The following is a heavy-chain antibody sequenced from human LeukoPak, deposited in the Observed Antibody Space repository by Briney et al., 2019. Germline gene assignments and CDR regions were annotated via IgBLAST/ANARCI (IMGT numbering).Heavy chain of an antibody. D-gene: IGHD6-19*01. CDR2: ISWNSGRI. V-gene: IGHV3-9*03. CDR1: GFTFDDYA. Sequence: GGSLRLSCAASGFTFDDYAMHWVRQAPGKGLEWVSGISWNSGRIGYADSVKGRFTISRDNAKNSLYLQMNSLRAEDMALYYCAKDSGWQPSGWFDPWGQGTLVTVSS. J-gene: IGHJ5*02. CDR3: AKDSGWQPSGWFDP.